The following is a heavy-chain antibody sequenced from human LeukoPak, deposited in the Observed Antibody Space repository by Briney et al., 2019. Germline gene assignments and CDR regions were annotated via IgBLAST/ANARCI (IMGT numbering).Heavy chain of an antibody. D-gene: IGHD3-10*01. V-gene: IGHV4-4*07. CDR1: GGSISSYY. J-gene: IGHJ6*04. Sequence: SETLSLTCTVSGGSISSYYWSWIRQPAGKGLEWIGRIYTSGSTNYNPSLKSRVTMSVDTSKNQFSLKLSSVTAADTAVYYCARERWFGEFYYYYGMDVWGKGTTVTVST. CDR3: ARERWFGEFYYYYGMDV. CDR2: IYTSGST.